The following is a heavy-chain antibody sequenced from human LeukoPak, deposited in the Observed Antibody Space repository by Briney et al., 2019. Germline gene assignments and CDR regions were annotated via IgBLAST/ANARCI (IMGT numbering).Heavy chain of an antibody. CDR1: GYTFTGYY. D-gene: IGHD6-13*01. CDR2: INPNSGGT. J-gene: IGHJ5*02. Sequence: ASVKVSCKASGYTFTGYYMHWVRQAPGQGLEWMGWINPNSGGTNYAQKFRGRVTMTRDTSISTAYMGLSRLRSDDTAVYYCARPRLAAAGWFDPWGQGTLVTVSS. V-gene: IGHV1-2*02. CDR3: ARPRLAAAGWFDP.